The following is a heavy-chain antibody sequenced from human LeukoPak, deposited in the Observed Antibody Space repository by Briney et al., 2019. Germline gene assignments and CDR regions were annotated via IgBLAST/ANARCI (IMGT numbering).Heavy chain of an antibody. Sequence: GGSLRLSCAASGFTFSSYAMSWVRQAPGKGLEWVSGISWNSGSIGYADSVKGRFTISRDNAKNSLYLQMNSLRAEDTALYYCTKARSWELQGDAFNVWGQETMVTVSS. J-gene: IGHJ3*01. CDR2: ISWNSGSI. CDR3: TKARSWELQGDAFNV. CDR1: GFTFSSYA. D-gene: IGHD1-26*01. V-gene: IGHV3-9*01.